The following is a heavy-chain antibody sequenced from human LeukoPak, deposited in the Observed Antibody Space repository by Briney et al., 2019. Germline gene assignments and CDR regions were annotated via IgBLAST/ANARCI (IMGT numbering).Heavy chain of an antibody. D-gene: IGHD4-11*01. CDR1: GGSISSYY. V-gene: IGHV4-4*07. J-gene: IGHJ6*03. Sequence: PSQTLSLTCTVSGGSISSYYWSWIRQPAGKGLEWIGRIYTSGSTNYNPSLKSRVTMSVDTSKNQFSLKLSSVTAADTAVYYCARELTVTEGFYYYFYYMDVWGKGTTVTVSS. CDR3: ARELTVTEGFYYYFYYMDV. CDR2: IYTSGST.